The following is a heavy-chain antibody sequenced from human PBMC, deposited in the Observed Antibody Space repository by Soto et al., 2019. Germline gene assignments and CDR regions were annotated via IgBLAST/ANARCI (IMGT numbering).Heavy chain of an antibody. CDR1: GGSFSGYY. CDR3: ARGPAVGSSHWWFDP. V-gene: IGHV4-34*01. J-gene: IGHJ5*02. CDR2: INHSGST. Sequence: PSETLSLTCAVYGGSFSGYYWSWIRQPPGKGLEWIGEINHSGSTNYNPSLKSRVTISVDTSKNQFSLKLSSVTAADTAVYYCARGPAVGSSHWWFDPWGQETLVTVSS. D-gene: IGHD1-26*01.